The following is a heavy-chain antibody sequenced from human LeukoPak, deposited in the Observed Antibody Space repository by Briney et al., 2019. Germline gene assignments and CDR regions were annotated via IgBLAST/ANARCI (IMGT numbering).Heavy chain of an antibody. CDR3: ARTLDDSSGYRDAFDI. J-gene: IGHJ3*02. V-gene: IGHV1-18*01. D-gene: IGHD3-22*01. Sequence: ASVKVSCKASGYTFTSYGISWVRQAPGQGLEWMGCISAYNGNTNYAQKLQGRVTMTTDTSTSTAYMELRSLRSDDTAVYYCARTLDDSSGYRDAFDIWGQGTMVTVSS. CDR2: ISAYNGNT. CDR1: GYTFTSYG.